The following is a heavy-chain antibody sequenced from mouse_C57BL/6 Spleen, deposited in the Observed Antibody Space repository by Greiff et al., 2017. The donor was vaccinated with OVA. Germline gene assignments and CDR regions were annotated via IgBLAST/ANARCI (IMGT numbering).Heavy chain of an antibody. CDR3: ARTGGVAHWYFDV. J-gene: IGHJ1*03. CDR2: IHPNSGST. D-gene: IGHD1-3*01. CDR1: GYTFTSYW. Sequence: QVQLQQPGAELVKPGASVKLSCKASGYTFTSYWMHWVKQRPGQGLEWIGMIHPNSGSTNYNEKFKSKATLTVDKSSSTAYMQLRSLTSEDSAVYYCARTGGVAHWYFDVWGTGTTVTVSS. V-gene: IGHV1-64*01.